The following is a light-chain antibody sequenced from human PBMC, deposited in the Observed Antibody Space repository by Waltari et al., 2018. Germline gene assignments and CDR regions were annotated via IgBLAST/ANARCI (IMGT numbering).Light chain of an antibody. Sequence: DIQMTQSPSTLSASVGDRVTITCRASQSISDWFAWYQQKPGRAPKLLIYKASSLESGVPARFSGSGSGTEFTLTISSLQPDDFATYYCQQYQTYSPITFGGGTRVEIK. CDR3: QQYQTYSPIT. CDR1: QSISDW. V-gene: IGKV1-5*03. CDR2: KAS. J-gene: IGKJ4*01.